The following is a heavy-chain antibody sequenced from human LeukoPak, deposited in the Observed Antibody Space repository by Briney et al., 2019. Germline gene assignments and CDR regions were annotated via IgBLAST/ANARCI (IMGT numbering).Heavy chain of an antibody. Sequence: ASVKVSCKASGYTFTSYDINWVRQATGQGLEWMGWMNPNSGNTGYAQKFQSRVTITRNTSISTAYMELSSLRSEDTAVYYCARVVAARPDRYYYYYMDVWGKGTTVTVSS. CDR1: GYTFTSYD. V-gene: IGHV1-8*03. CDR3: ARVVAARPDRYYYYYMDV. J-gene: IGHJ6*03. CDR2: MNPNSGNT. D-gene: IGHD6-6*01.